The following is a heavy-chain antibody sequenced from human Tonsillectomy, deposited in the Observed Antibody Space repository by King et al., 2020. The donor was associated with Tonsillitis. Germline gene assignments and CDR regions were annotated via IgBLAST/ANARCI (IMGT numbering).Heavy chain of an antibody. CDR3: ARYEGGVFDP. D-gene: IGHD2-15*01. J-gene: IGHJ5*02. Sequence: QLQESGPGLVKPSQTLSLTCTVSGGSIGGGAFYWSWIRQHPGKGLEWIGYIFHSENTYYNPSLKSRLIISVDTSGNQFSLKLSSVTAAETAVYYCARYEGGVFDPWGQGTLVTVSS. CDR1: GGSIGGGAFY. CDR2: IFHSENT. V-gene: IGHV4-31*03.